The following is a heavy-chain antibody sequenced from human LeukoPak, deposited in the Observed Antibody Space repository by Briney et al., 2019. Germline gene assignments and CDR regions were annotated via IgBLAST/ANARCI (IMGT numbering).Heavy chain of an antibody. CDR2: INPNSGGT. CDR1: GYTFTGYY. D-gene: IGHD6-6*01. Sequence: ASVKVSCKASGYTFTGYYMRWVRQAPGQGLEWMGWINPNSGGTNYAQKFQGRVTMTRDTSISTAYMELSRLRSDDTAVYYCARHRRSIAARPDYYYYMDVWGKGTTVTVSS. V-gene: IGHV1-2*02. CDR3: ARHRRSIAARPDYYYYMDV. J-gene: IGHJ6*03.